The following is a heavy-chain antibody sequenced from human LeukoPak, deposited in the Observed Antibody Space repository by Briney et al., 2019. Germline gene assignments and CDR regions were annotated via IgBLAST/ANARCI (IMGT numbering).Heavy chain of an antibody. D-gene: IGHD3-3*01. CDR1: GGSFSGYY. CDR3: ARGQRLYDFWSGYYPYSDYNWFDP. CDR2: INHSGST. J-gene: IGHJ5*02. Sequence: PSETLSLICAVYGGSFSGYYWSWIRRPPGKGLEWIGEINHSGSTNYNPSLKSRVTISVDTSKNQFSLKLSSVTAADTAVYYCARGQRLYDFWSGYYPYSDYNWFDPWGQGTLVTVSS. V-gene: IGHV4-34*01.